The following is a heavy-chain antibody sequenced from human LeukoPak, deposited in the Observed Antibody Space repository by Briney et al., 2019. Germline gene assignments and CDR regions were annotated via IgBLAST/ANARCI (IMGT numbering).Heavy chain of an antibody. J-gene: IGHJ4*02. Sequence: SVTVSFKAAGGTFSIYGISWVRQAHGQGLEWMGGIIPIFGTANYAQKFQGRVTITTDESTSTAYMELSSLRSEDTAVYYCARRSTSWASFDYWGQGTLVTVSS. D-gene: IGHD2-2*01. CDR2: IIPIFGTA. V-gene: IGHV1-69*05. CDR1: GGTFSIYG. CDR3: ARRSTSWASFDY.